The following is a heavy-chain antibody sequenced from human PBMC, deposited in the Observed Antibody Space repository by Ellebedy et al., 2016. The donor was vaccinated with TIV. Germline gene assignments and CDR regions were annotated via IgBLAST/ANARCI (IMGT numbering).Heavy chain of an antibody. CDR1: GFTFSSYA. Sequence: GESLKISXAASGFTFSSYAFHWVRQAPGKGLDWVAVISYDAKITYYADSVKGRFTISRDNAKNTLYLQMNSLRAEDTAVYYCASGFTHYGAFDIWGQGTMVTVSS. J-gene: IGHJ3*02. D-gene: IGHD3-16*01. CDR2: ISYDAKIT. V-gene: IGHV3-30*04. CDR3: ASGFTHYGAFDI.